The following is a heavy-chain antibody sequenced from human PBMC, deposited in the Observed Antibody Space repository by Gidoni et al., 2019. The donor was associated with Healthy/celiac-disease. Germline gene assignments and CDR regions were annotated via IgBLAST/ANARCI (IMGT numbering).Heavy chain of an antibody. V-gene: IGHV1-69*06. CDR1: GGTFSSYA. CDR2: IIPIFGTA. CDR3: ARGGYVVVTAIPGYYYYGMDV. Sequence: QVQLVQSGAEVKKPGSSVKVSCKASGGTFSSYAISWVRQAPGQGLEWMGGIIPIFGTANYAQKFQGRVTITADKSTSTAYMELSSLRSEDTAVYYCARGGYVVVTAIPGYYYYGMDVWGQGTTVTVSS. D-gene: IGHD2-21*02. J-gene: IGHJ6*02.